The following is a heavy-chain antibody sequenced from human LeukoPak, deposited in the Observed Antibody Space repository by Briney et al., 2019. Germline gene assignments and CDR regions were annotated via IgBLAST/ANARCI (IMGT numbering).Heavy chain of an antibody. D-gene: IGHD1/OR15-1a*01. CDR1: GYSISSGYD. CDR2: ISQSGTT. J-gene: IGHJ4*02. Sequence: SETLSLTCTVSGYSISSGYDWGWIRQAPGKGLEWLGSISQSGTTYDNPSLKSRVTLSVDTSKNHFSLKLSSVTAADTAVYYCARGPVGFNWNTEGSFWGQGTLVTVSS. V-gene: IGHV4-38-2*02. CDR3: ARGPVGFNWNTEGSF.